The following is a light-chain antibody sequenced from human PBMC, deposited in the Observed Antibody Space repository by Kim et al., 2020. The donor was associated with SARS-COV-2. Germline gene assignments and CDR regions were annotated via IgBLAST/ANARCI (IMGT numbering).Light chain of an antibody. J-gene: IGKJ3*01. CDR1: QRVNRW. CDR2: AAS. CDR3: QQANNLPFT. Sequence: AAVGDSFTITGRASQRVNRWLAWYQQTAGKAPKLLIYAASSLQSGVPSRFSGSGSGTDFTLTISSLQPEDSATYFCQQANNLPFTFGPGTKVDIK. V-gene: IGKV1-12*01.